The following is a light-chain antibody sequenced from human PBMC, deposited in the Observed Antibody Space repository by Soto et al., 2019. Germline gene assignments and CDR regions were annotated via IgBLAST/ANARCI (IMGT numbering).Light chain of an antibody. CDR3: QHRMNWPLT. Sequence: EIVLTQSPGTLSLSPGERATLSCRASQSVSSSYLAWYQQKPGQAPRLLIYGASSRATGIPDRFSGSGSGTDFTLTIRRLEPEDFAVYYCQHRMNWPLTFGQGTRLEN. J-gene: IGKJ5*01. CDR2: GAS. CDR1: QSVSSSY. V-gene: IGKV3D-20*02.